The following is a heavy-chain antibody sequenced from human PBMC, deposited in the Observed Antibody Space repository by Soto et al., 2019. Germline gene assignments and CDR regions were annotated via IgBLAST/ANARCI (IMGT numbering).Heavy chain of an antibody. Sequence: GEFQKICWSAFGYNFTNFWIGRVRQMPGKGLEWMGISYPGDSDTRYSPSFQGQVTISADKSITTDYLQWGGLKASDSALYYCARWGGSNRRGHWGQGTLVTVSS. V-gene: IGHV5-51*01. D-gene: IGHD1-26*01. CDR2: SYPGDSDT. CDR3: ARWGGSNRRGH. J-gene: IGHJ4*01. CDR1: GYNFTNFW.